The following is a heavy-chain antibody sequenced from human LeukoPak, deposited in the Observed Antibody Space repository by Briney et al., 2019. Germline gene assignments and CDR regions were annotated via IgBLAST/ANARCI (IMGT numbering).Heavy chain of an antibody. CDR2: IIPIFGTA. D-gene: IGHD4-17*01. CDR1: GGILNNFG. Sequence: ASVKVSCKASGGILNNFGLNWVRQAPGQGLEWMGGIIPIFGTANYAQKFQGRVTITADESTSTAYMELSSLRSEDTAVYYCARRNDYGGYVSLWDAFDIWGQGTMVTVSS. CDR3: ARRNDYGGYVSLWDAFDI. J-gene: IGHJ3*02. V-gene: IGHV1-69*13.